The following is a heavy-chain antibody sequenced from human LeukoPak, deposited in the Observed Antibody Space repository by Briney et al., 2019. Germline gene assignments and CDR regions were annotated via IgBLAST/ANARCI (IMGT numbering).Heavy chain of an antibody. CDR1: GFTFSSYS. CDR3: AKDLIQGDGQWDIGS. D-gene: IGHD5-24*01. CDR2: ISSSSSYI. J-gene: IGHJ4*02. Sequence: GGSLRLSCAASGFTFSSYSMNWVRQAPGKGLEWVSSISSSSSYIYYADSVKGRFTISRDNAKNSLYLQMNSLRDEDTAIYYCAKDLIQGDGQWDIGSWGQGTLVTVSS. V-gene: IGHV3-21*04.